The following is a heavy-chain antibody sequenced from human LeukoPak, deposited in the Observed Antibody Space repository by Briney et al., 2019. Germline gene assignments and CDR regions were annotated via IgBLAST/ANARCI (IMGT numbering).Heavy chain of an antibody. CDR3: AWGPPRIIVDYYYYYGMDV. Sequence: SVKVSCKASGGTFSSYAISWVRQAPGQGLEWMGGIIPIFGTANYAQKFQGRVKITADESTSTAYMELSSLRSEDTAVYYCAWGPPRIIVDYYYYYGMDVWGQGTTVTVSS. CDR2: IIPIFGTA. CDR1: GGTFSSYA. V-gene: IGHV1-69*13. D-gene: IGHD3-22*01. J-gene: IGHJ6*02.